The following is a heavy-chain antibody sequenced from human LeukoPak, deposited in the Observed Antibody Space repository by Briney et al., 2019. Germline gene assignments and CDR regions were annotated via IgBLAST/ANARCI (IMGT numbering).Heavy chain of an antibody. CDR1: GYTLTELS. CDR3: ATVTYYYDSSGYYVLDY. Sequence: ASVKVSCKVSGYTLTELSMHWVRQAPGKGLERMGGFDPEDGETIYAQKFQGRVTMTEDTSTDTAYMELSSLRSEDTAVYYCATVTYYYDSSGYYVLDYWGQGTLVTVSS. J-gene: IGHJ4*02. CDR2: FDPEDGET. V-gene: IGHV1-24*01. D-gene: IGHD3-22*01.